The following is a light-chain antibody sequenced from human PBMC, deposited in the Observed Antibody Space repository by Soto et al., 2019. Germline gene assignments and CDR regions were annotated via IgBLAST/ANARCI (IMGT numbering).Light chain of an antibody. V-gene: IGLV2-8*01. CDR3: SSYAGSNNLL. J-gene: IGLJ2*01. Sequence: QSVLTQPPSASGSPGQSVTISCTGSSGDVGGYNYVSWYRQHPGNAPKLLIYEVTKRPSGVPDRFSGSKSGNTASLTVSGLQSEDEADYYCSSYAGSNNLLFGGGTKVTVL. CDR1: SGDVGGYNY. CDR2: EVT.